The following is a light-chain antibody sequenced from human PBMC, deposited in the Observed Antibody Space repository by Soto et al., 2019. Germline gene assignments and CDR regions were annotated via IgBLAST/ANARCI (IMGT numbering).Light chain of an antibody. V-gene: IGKV1-6*01. CDR1: QDIRSA. Sequence: AIQMTQSPSSLSASVGDRVPITCRASQDIRSALGWYQQKPGKASKLLIYAASNLQSGAPSRFSGRGPGTDFTLTISSMQPEDFATYYCLQDYYYPRTFGQGTKVDIK. J-gene: IGKJ1*01. CDR3: LQDYYYPRT. CDR2: AAS.